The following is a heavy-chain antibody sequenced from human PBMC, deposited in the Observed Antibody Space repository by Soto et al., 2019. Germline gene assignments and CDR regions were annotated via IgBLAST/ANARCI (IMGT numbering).Heavy chain of an antibody. D-gene: IGHD6-19*01. CDR3: AKRPSGSPRGAFDI. CDR2: ISGSGGST. V-gene: IGHV3-23*01. J-gene: IGHJ3*02. Sequence: GGSLRLSCAASGLTFSSYSMNWVRQAPGKGLEWVSAISGSGGSTYYADSVKGRFTISRDNSKNTLYLQMNSLRAEDTAVYYCAKRPSGSPRGAFDIWGQGTMVTVS. CDR1: GLTFSSYS.